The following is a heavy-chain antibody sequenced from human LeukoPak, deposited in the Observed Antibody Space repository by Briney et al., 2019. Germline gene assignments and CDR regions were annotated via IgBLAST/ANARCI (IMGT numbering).Heavy chain of an antibody. CDR2: ISPNSGGT. CDR1: GYTFTGYY. CDR3: ARDVYCSSTSCSLTDY. Sequence: ASVKVSCKASGYTFTGYYMHWVRQAPGQGLEWMGWISPNSGGTNYAQKFQGRVTMTRDTSISTAYMELSRLRSDDTAVYYCARDVYCSSTSCSLTDYWGQGTLVTVSS. V-gene: IGHV1-2*02. J-gene: IGHJ4*02. D-gene: IGHD2-2*01.